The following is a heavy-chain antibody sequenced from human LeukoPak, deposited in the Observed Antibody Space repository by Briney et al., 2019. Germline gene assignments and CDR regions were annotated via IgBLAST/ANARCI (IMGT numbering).Heavy chain of an antibody. CDR3: ARGIRNLGYDSSGYPDY. V-gene: IGHV4-30-4*08. J-gene: IGHJ4*02. D-gene: IGHD3-22*01. CDR2: IYYSGST. CDR1: GGTISIGDYY. Sequence: TLSLTCTVSGGTISIGDYYWSWIRQPPGKGLEWIGYIYYSGSTYYNPSLKSPGPISVATAQNQFTLRLSSVTSGHSAVDSFARGIRNLGYDSSGYPDYWGQGTPVTVSS.